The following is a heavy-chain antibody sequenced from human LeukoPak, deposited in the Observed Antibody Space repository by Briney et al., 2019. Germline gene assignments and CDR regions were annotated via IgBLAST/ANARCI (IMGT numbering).Heavy chain of an antibody. J-gene: IGHJ5*02. Sequence: SETLSLTCTVSGASISNYYWSWIRQPPGKGLEWIGYIYYSGSTNYNPSLKSRVTISVDTSKNQFSLKLSSVTAADTAVYYCARSSWYSRNWFDPWGQGTLVTVSS. D-gene: IGHD6-13*01. CDR2: IYYSGST. V-gene: IGHV4-59*12. CDR3: ARSSWYSRNWFDP. CDR1: GASISNYY.